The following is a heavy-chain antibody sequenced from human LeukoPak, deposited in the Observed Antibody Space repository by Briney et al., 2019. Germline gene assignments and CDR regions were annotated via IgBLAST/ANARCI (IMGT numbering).Heavy chain of an antibody. CDR2: IIPIFGTA. CDR3: ARGLIVVVPAANIYYYYYGMDV. D-gene: IGHD2-2*01. CDR1: GGTFSSYA. V-gene: IGHV1-69*13. Sequence: ASVKVSCKASGGTFSSYAISWVRQAPGQGLEWMGGIIPIFGTANYAQKFQGRVTITADESTSTAYMELSSLRSEDTAVYYCARGLIVVVPAANIYYYYYGMDVWGQGTTVTVSS. J-gene: IGHJ6*02.